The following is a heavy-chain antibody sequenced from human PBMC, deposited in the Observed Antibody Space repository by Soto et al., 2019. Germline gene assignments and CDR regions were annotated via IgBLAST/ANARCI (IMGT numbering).Heavy chain of an antibody. CDR3: AKDITGTYYYYYMDV. Sequence: EVQLVESGGGLVQPGRSLRLSCAASGLTFDDYAMHWVRQAPGKGLGWVSGISWNSGSIAYADSVKGRFTISRDNAKNSLYLQMNSLRAEDTALYYCAKDITGTYYYYYMDVWGKGTTVTVSS. V-gene: IGHV3-9*01. CDR2: ISWNSGSI. CDR1: GLTFDDYA. D-gene: IGHD1-20*01. J-gene: IGHJ6*03.